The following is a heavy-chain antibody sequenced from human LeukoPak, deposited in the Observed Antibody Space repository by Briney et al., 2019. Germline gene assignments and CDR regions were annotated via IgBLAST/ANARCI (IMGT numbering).Heavy chain of an antibody. J-gene: IGHJ4*02. CDR1: GSLFTSYW. V-gene: IGHV5-10-1*01. CDR2: IDPSDSYT. CDR3: ARLGYSSSWYGVAEFDY. D-gene: IGHD6-13*01. Sequence: PGASLQISCQGSGSLFTSYWISWGRPLPGKGLEWVGRIDPSDSYTNYSPSFQGHVTISADKSIRTAYLQWSSLKASHTAMYYCARLGYSSSWYGVAEFDYWGQGTLVSVSS.